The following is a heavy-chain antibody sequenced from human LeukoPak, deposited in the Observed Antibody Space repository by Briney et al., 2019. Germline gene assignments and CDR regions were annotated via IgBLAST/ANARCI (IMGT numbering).Heavy chain of an antibody. Sequence: ASVKVSCKASGYTFINYVMHWVRQAPGQRLEWMGWINTGNGNTKYSQKFQGRVTITRDTFASTGYMELRSLRSEDTAVYFCARGALRFLEWSPLDYWGQGTLVTVSS. CDR2: INTGNGNT. V-gene: IGHV1-3*04. CDR1: GYTFINYV. D-gene: IGHD3-3*01. CDR3: ARGALRFLEWSPLDY. J-gene: IGHJ4*02.